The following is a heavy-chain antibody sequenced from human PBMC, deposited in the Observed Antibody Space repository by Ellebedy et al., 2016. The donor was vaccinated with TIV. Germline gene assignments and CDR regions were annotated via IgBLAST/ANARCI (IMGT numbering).Heavy chain of an antibody. CDR3: ARDMGRWLQFLGF. J-gene: IGHJ4*02. D-gene: IGHD5-24*01. CDR2: ISSDTLTT. Sequence: GESLKISCAASGFTFSSYNIIWVRQAPGKGLEWLSYISSDTLTTEYADSVKGRFTISRDNAKNSVYLQMKSLRAEDTAVYFCARDMGRWLQFLGFWGQGTLVTVSS. CDR1: GFTFSSYN. V-gene: IGHV3-48*04.